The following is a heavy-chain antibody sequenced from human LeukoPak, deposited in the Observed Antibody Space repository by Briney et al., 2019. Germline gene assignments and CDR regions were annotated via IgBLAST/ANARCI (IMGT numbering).Heavy chain of an antibody. J-gene: IGHJ5*02. V-gene: IGHV4-39*07. CDR3: ARFDILTTSERDWFDP. CDR1: VGSINSGTYY. Sequence: PSETLSLTCTVSVGSINSGTYYWSWIRQPPGKGLEWIGEINHSGSTNYNPSLKSRVTISVDTSKNQFSLKLSSVTAADTAVYYCARFDILTTSERDWFDPWGQGTLVTVSS. D-gene: IGHD3-9*01. CDR2: INHSGST.